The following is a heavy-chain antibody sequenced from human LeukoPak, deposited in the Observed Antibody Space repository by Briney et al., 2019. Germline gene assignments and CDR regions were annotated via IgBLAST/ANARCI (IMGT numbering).Heavy chain of an antibody. V-gene: IGHV4-39*01. CDR1: GGSISSSSYY. CDR2: IYYSGST. Sequence: SETLSLXCTVSGGSISSSSYYWGWIRQPPAKGPEWIGSIYYSGSTYYNPSLKSRVTISVDTSKNQFSLKLSSVTAADTAVYYCARQRGSGWFGYWGQGTLVTVSS. J-gene: IGHJ4*02. D-gene: IGHD6-19*01. CDR3: ARQRGSGWFGY.